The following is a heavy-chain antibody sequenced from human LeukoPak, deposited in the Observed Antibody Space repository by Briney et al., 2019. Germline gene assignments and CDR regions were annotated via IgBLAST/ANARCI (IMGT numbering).Heavy chain of an antibody. CDR1: GFTFDDYA. D-gene: IGHD3-16*01. Sequence: GGSLRLSCAASGFTFDDYAMPWVRQAPGKGLEWVSGIGWISGRIGYADSGKGRFTISRDNAKNSLYLQMNSLRAEDTAVYYCARGGGGVITMTDGWFDPWGQGTLVTVSS. J-gene: IGHJ5*02. CDR3: ARGGGGVITMTDGWFDP. V-gene: IGHV3-9*01. CDR2: IGWISGRI.